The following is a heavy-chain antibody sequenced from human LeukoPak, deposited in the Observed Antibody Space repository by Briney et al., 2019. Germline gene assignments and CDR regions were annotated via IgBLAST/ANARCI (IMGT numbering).Heavy chain of an antibody. CDR3: ARDGRGYTYGNDF. J-gene: IGHJ4*02. CDR1: GFTFSSYW. D-gene: IGHD5-18*01. Sequence: GGSLRLSCAASGFTFSSYWMSWVRQAPGKGLEWVANIKRDGSEKYYVDSVKGRFTISRDNAKKSLFLQMNSLRAEDTAVYCCARDGRGYTYGNDFWGQGSLVTVSS. CDR2: IKRDGSEK. V-gene: IGHV3-7*03.